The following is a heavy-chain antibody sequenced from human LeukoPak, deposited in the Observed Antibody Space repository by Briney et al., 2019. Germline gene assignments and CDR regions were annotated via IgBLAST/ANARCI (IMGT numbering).Heavy chain of an antibody. CDR3: ARGGYSYGLFLDY. CDR1: GGSISSSSYY. Sequence: SETLSLTCTVSGGSISSSSYYWGWIRQPPGNGLEWIGSIYYSGSTHDNPSLKSRVTISVDTSKNQFSLKLSSVTAADTAMYYCARGGYSYGLFLDYWGQGTLVTVSS. J-gene: IGHJ4*02. V-gene: IGHV4-39*07. D-gene: IGHD5-18*01. CDR2: IYYSGST.